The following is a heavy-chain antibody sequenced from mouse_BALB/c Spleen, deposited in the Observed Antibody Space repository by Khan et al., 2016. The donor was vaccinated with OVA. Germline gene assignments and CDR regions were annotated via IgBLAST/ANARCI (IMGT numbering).Heavy chain of an antibody. CDR1: GYTFSSYW. Sequence: QVQLKQSGGDLMKPGASVKISCKATGYTFSSYWIEWVKQRPGHGLEWIGQIFPGSVSTNYNEKFKGKATFTADTSSNTAYMQLSSLTSEDSAVYDCARGGYAWFAYWGQGTLVTVSA. D-gene: IGHD2-2*01. V-gene: IGHV1-9*01. CDR2: IFPGSVST. J-gene: IGHJ3*01. CDR3: ARGGYAWFAY.